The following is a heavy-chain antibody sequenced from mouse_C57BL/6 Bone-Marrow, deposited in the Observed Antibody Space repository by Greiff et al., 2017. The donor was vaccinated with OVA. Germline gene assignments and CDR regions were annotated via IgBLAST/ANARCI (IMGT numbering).Heavy chain of an antibody. Sequence: QVQLQQSDAELVKPGASVKISCKVSGYTFTDHTIHWMKQRPEQGLEWIGYIYPRDGSTKYNEKFKGKATLTADKSSSTAYMQLNSLTSEDAAVYFCASRRWLLRLYYYAMDYWGQGTSVTVSS. CDR1: GYTFTDHT. D-gene: IGHD2-3*01. V-gene: IGHV1-78*01. CDR3: ASRRWLLRLYYYAMDY. CDR2: IYPRDGST. J-gene: IGHJ4*01.